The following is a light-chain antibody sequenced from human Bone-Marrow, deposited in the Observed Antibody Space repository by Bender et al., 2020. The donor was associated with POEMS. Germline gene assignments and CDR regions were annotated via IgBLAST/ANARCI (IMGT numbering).Light chain of an antibody. CDR1: STDVGSNNL. Sequence: QSALTQPASVSGSPGQSITISCTGTSTDVGSNNLVSWYQQHPGKAPKVMIYEGTKRPSGVSDRFSGSKSGNTASLTISGLQADDEADYYCSSYTTSSTWVFGGGTKLTVL. V-gene: IGLV2-14*02. CDR3: SSYTTSSTWV. J-gene: IGLJ3*02. CDR2: EGT.